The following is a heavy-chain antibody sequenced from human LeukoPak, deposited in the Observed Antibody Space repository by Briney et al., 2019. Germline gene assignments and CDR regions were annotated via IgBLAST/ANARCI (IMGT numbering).Heavy chain of an antibody. J-gene: IGHJ4*02. CDR3: ARVTTGTIDF. D-gene: IGHD1-1*01. CDR1: GGSISSSSYY. Sequence: SETLSLTCTVSGGSISSSSYYWGWIRQPPRKGLEWIGYISYSGSTNYIPSLKSRVTISVDTSKNQFSLKLSSVTAADTAVYYCARVTTGTIDFWGQGTLVTVSS. CDR2: ISYSGST. V-gene: IGHV4-61*05.